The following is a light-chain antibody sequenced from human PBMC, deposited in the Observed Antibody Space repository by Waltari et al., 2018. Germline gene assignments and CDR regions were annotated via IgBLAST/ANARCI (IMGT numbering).Light chain of an antibody. CDR3: QQSYNSPRT. CDR2: GAS. CDR1: HSISIY. V-gene: IGKV1-39*01. Sequence: DIQMTQSPSSLSVSLADRVTITCRASHSISIYLNWYQQKPGEAPKLLTYGASSLQSGVPSRFSGSGSGTDLSLIISSLQPEDSATYYCQQSYNSPRTFGQGTKLEIK. J-gene: IGKJ2*01.